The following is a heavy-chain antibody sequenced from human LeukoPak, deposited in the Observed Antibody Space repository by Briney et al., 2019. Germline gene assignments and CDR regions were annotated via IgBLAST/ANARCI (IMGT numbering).Heavy chain of an antibody. V-gene: IGHV3-15*01. CDR1: GFTFSSYA. CDR2: IKSKTDGGTT. D-gene: IGHD2-2*01. CDR3: TTDLRVVPAATTDAFDI. J-gene: IGHJ3*02. Sequence: PGGSLRLSCAASGFTFSSYAMSWVRQAPGKGLEWVGRIKSKTDGGTTDYAAPVKGRFTISRDDSKNTLYLQMNSLKTEDTAVYYCTTDLRVVPAATTDAFDIWGQGTMVTVSS.